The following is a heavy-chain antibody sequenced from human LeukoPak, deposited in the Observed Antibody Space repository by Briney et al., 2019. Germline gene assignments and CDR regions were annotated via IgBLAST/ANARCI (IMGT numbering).Heavy chain of an antibody. CDR1: GFTFSSYA. J-gene: IGHJ3*02. D-gene: IGHD1-7*01. V-gene: IGHV3-23*03. Sequence: AGGSLRLSCAASGFTFSSYAMSWVRQAPGKGLEWVSLLYSHGATNYADSVKGRFTISRDDSKNTVYLQMNSLRAEDTAVYYCARWTNYNAFDIWGQGTMVTVSS. CDR2: LYSHGAT. CDR3: ARWTNYNAFDI.